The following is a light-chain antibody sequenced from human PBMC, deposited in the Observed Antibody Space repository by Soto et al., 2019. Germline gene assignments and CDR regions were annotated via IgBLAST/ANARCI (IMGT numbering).Light chain of an antibody. Sequence: QSALTQPRSVSGSPGQSVTISCTGTSNDVGGYDYVSWYQQHPGKAPKLMIYDVSKRPSGVPDRFSGSKSGDTASLTISGLLADDEADYYCCSSAGRNIRYVFGAGTKLTVL. V-gene: IGLV2-11*01. CDR2: DVS. J-gene: IGLJ1*01. CDR3: CSSAGRNIRYV. CDR1: SNDVGGYDY.